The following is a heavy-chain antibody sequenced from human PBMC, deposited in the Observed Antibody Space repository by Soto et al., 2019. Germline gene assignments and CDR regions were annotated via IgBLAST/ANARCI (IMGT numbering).Heavy chain of an antibody. Sequence: SETLSLTCAVYGGSFSGYYWSWIRQPPGKGLEWIGEINHSGSTNYNPSLKSRVTISVDTSKNQFSLKLSSVTAADTAVYYCARGLYDSSGYYPNWFAPSGQGTLVTVSS. D-gene: IGHD3-22*01. J-gene: IGHJ5*02. CDR2: INHSGST. CDR3: ARGLYDSSGYYPNWFAP. CDR1: GGSFSGYY. V-gene: IGHV4-34*01.